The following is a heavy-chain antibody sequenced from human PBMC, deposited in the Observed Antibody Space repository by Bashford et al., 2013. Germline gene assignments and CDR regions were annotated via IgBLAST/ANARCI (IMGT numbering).Heavy chain of an antibody. CDR2: ISAFNGNT. CDR3: ARRGVPAATNYFDY. CDR1: GYTFTSYG. D-gene: IGHD2-2*01. Sequence: ASVKVSCKASGYTFTSYGISWVRQAPGQGLEWMGWISAFNGNTNYAQNLQGRVTMTTDTSTSTAYMELRSLRSDDTAVYYCARRGVPAATNYFDYWGQGTLVTVSS. V-gene: IGHV1-18*01. J-gene: IGHJ4*02.